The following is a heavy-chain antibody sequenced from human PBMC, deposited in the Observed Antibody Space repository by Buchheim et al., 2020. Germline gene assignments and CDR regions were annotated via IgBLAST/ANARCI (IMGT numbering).Heavy chain of an antibody. D-gene: IGHD2-2*01. CDR1: GFTFSSYG. CDR3: AKDFGRHKNIVVVPAATNRYYYYGMDV. V-gene: IGHV3-30*18. Sequence: QVQLVESGGGVVRPGRSLRLSCAASGFTFSSYGMHWVRQAPGKGLEWVAVISYDGSNKYYADSVKGRFAISRDNSKNTLYLQMNSLRAEDTAVYYCAKDFGRHKNIVVVPAATNRYYYYGMDVWGQGTT. J-gene: IGHJ6*02. CDR2: ISYDGSNK.